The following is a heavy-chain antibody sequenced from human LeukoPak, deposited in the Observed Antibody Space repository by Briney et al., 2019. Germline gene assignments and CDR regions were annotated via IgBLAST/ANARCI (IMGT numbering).Heavy chain of an antibody. Sequence: PGGSLRLSCAASGFTFSSYEVNWVRQAPGKGLEWVSYISSSGSTMYYADSVKGRFTISRDNAKNSLYLRMNSLRAEDTTVYYCARAKIAVAVNFDYWGQGTLVTVSS. CDR1: GFTFSSYE. J-gene: IGHJ4*02. V-gene: IGHV3-48*03. D-gene: IGHD6-19*01. CDR2: ISSSGSTM. CDR3: ARAKIAVAVNFDY.